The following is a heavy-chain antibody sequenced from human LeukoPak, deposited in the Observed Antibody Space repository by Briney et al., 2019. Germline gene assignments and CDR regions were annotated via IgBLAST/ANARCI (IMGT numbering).Heavy chain of an antibody. V-gene: IGHV3-53*01. D-gene: IGHD3-10*01. CDR1: GFTVSSNY. Sequence: GGSLRLSCAASGFTVSSNYMSWVRQAPGKGLEWVSDIYSGGSTDYADSVKGRFTISRDNSKNTLYLQMNSLRAEDTAVYYCASLRVSGSYYKPYYYYGMDVWGQGTTVTVSS. CDR2: IYSGGST. CDR3: ASLRVSGSYYKPYYYYGMDV. J-gene: IGHJ6*02.